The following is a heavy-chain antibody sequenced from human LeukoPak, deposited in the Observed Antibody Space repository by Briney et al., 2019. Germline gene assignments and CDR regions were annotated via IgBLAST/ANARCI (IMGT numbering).Heavy chain of an antibody. CDR2: IWYDGSNK. Sequence: GRSLRLSCAASGFTLSSYGMHWVRQAPGKGLEWVAVIWYDGSNKYYADSVKGRFTISRDNSKNTLYLQMNSLRAEDTAVYYCARNLGRPNDYWGQGTLVTVSS. CDR1: GFTLSSYG. J-gene: IGHJ4*02. CDR3: ARNLGRPNDY. V-gene: IGHV3-33*01. D-gene: IGHD1-7*01.